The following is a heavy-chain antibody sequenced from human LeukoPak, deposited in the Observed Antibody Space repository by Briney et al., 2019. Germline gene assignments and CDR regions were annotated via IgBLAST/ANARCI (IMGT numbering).Heavy chain of an antibody. CDR3: ARGAKQQLVRGAFGY. CDR2: ISYDGSNK. CDR1: GFTFSSYG. D-gene: IGHD6-13*01. Sequence: GGSLRLFCAASGFTFSSYGMHWVRQAPGKGLEWVAVISYDGSNKYYADSVKGRFTISRDNSKNTLYLQMNSLRAEDTAVYYCARGAKQQLVRGAFGYWGQGTLVTVSS. V-gene: IGHV3-30*19. J-gene: IGHJ4*02.